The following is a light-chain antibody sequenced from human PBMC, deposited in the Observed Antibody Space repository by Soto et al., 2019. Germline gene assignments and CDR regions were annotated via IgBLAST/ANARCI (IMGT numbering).Light chain of an antibody. CDR3: QQYDNLPLT. V-gene: IGKV1-33*01. J-gene: IGKJ4*01. Sequence: DIQMTQSPSSLSAYVGDRVTITCQASQDISNYLNWYQQKPGKAPKLLIYDASNLETGVPSRFSGSGSGTDFTFTISSLQPEDIATYYCQQYDNLPLTFGGGT. CDR2: DAS. CDR1: QDISNY.